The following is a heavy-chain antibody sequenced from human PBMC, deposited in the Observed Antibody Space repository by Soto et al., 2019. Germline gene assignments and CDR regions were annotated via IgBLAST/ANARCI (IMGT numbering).Heavy chain of an antibody. V-gene: IGHV2-5*02. CDR1: GFSLSTSGVG. D-gene: IGHD1-26*01. CDR2: IYWDDDK. Sequence: QITLKESGPTLVKPTQTLTLTCTFSGFSLSTSGVGAGWIRQPPGKALEWLALIYWDDDKRYSPSLKSRLTITKDTSKNQVVLTMANMDPVDTATYYCAHSPVGVTYFDYWGQGTLVTVSS. J-gene: IGHJ4*02. CDR3: AHSPVGVTYFDY.